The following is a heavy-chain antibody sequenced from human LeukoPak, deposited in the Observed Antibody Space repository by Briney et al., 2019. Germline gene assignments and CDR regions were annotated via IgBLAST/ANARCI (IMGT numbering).Heavy chain of an antibody. CDR1: GFTFSSYS. Sequence: GGSLRLSCAASGFTFSSYSMNWVRQAPGKGLEWVSSISSSSSYIYYADSVKGRFTISRDNAKNSLYLQMNSLRAADTAVYYCARNYYDILTGYSFDYWGQGTLVTVSS. CDR3: ARNYYDILTGYSFDY. J-gene: IGHJ4*02. D-gene: IGHD3-9*01. CDR2: ISSSSSYI. V-gene: IGHV3-21*01.